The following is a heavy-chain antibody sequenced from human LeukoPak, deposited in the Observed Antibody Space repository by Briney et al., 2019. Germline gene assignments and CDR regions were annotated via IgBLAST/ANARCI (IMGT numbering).Heavy chain of an antibody. Sequence: ARSLRLSCTTSRFSFSNYAMNWVRQAPGKGPEWVSGISGFNTYYADSANGRFTISRDNSKNTLYLHLNSLRAEDTAVYYCAKDIVVIPAAGDYFDYWGQGTLVTVSS. CDR3: AKDIVVIPAAGDYFDY. V-gene: IGHV3-23*01. CDR1: RFSFSNYA. CDR2: ISGFNT. D-gene: IGHD2-2*01. J-gene: IGHJ4*02.